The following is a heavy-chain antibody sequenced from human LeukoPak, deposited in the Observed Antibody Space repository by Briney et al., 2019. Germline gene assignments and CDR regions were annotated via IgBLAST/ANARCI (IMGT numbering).Heavy chain of an antibody. D-gene: IGHD6-13*01. CDR1: GGSVSSTGYY. CDR2: IYYSGRT. Sequence: TLXLTCTVSGGSVSSTGYYWGWIRQPPXKGLEWIGNIYYSGRTYYNPSLKSRVTISVDTSKNQFSLKLRSLTAADTAVYYCARDSIAATDDMDVWGQGTTVTVSS. V-gene: IGHV4-39*07. CDR3: ARDSIAATDDMDV. J-gene: IGHJ6*02.